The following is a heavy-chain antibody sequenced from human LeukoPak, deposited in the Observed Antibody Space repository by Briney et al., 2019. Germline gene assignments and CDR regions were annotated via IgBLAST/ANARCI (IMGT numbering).Heavy chain of an antibody. D-gene: IGHD2-15*01. J-gene: IGHJ4*02. Sequence: GGSLRLSCAPSGFTFSSYAMGSVRHAPGKGLEWVSAISGSGGSTYYAHSVKGRFTISRDNSKNTLYLQMNSLRAEDTAVYYCAAGVVVAATPFYFDYWGQGTLVTVSS. CDR1: GFTFSSYA. V-gene: IGHV3-23*01. CDR3: AAGVVVAATPFYFDY. CDR2: ISGSGGST.